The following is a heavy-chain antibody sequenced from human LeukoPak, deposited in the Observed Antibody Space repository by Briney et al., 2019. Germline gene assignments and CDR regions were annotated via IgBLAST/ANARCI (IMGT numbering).Heavy chain of an antibody. J-gene: IGHJ6*02. CDR1: GGSISSYY. D-gene: IGHD5-12*01. Sequence: SSETLSLTCTVSGGSISSYYWSWLRQPPGKGLEWIGYIYDSGSTNYHPSLKSRVTISVDTSKNQFSLKLSSVTAADTAVYYCARGGSGYDSFYYYGMDVWGQGTTVTVSS. CDR2: IYDSGST. V-gene: IGHV4-59*01. CDR3: ARGGSGYDSFYYYGMDV.